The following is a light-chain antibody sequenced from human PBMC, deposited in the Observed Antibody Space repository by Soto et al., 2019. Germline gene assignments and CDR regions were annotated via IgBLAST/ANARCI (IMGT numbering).Light chain of an antibody. CDR1: QDISNY. CDR3: QHFDSLPLS. CDR2: DAS. J-gene: IGKJ3*01. V-gene: IGKV1-33*01. Sequence: DIPMTQSPPSLSASVGDRVTITCQASQDISNYLNWYQQKLGKAPKLLIYDASTLETGVSSRFSGSGSGTDSTLTISSLQPEDSATYYCQHFDSLPLSFGPGTKVQIK.